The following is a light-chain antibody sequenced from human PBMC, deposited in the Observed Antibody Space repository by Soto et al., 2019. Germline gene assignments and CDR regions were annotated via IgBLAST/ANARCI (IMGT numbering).Light chain of an antibody. CDR2: GNS. V-gene: IGLV1-40*01. J-gene: IGLJ1*01. CDR3: QSYYSSLSSSRV. Sequence: QSVLTQPPSVSGAPGQRVTISCTRSSSNIGAGYDVHWYQQFPGTAPKLLTYGNSNRPSGFPDRFSGSKSGSSTSLAITGFQAEDEADYYCQSYYSSLSSSRVFGTGTKVTVL. CDR1: SSNIGAGYD.